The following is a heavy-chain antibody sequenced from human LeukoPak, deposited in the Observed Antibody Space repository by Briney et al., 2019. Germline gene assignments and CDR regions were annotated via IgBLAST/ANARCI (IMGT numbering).Heavy chain of an antibody. V-gene: IGHV3-33*08. CDR1: GFTFSSYG. Sequence: GGSLRLSCAASGFTFSSYGMHWVRQAPGKGLEWVAVIWYDGSNKYYADSVKGRFTISRDNSKNTLYLQMNSLRVEDTAVYYCARNLEGQWLGLDYWGQGTLVTVSS. CDR3: ARNLEGQWLGLDY. D-gene: IGHD6-19*01. CDR2: IWYDGSNK. J-gene: IGHJ4*02.